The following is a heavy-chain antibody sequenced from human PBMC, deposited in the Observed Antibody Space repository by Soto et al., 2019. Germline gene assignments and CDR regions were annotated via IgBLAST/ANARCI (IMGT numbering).Heavy chain of an antibody. CDR2: ISSDGTDV. CDR1: GFTLSSYW. D-gene: IGHD6-19*01. CDR3: ALDQTVPGPSTLDS. Sequence: EVQLVESGGGLVQPGGSLRLSCAASGFTLSSYWMHWVRQAPGRELMWVSRISSDGTDVLHADSVKGRFTISRDNARNTVYLQMNSLRAEDTAVYFCALDQTVPGPSTLDSWGQGTLVAVSS. J-gene: IGHJ4*02. V-gene: IGHV3-74*01.